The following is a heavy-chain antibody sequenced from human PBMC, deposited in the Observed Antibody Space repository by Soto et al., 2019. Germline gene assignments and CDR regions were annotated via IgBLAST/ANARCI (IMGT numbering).Heavy chain of an antibody. CDR2: IYYSGST. V-gene: IGHV4-39*01. CDR3: ARRLTVRYFDSYYFDY. CDR1: GGSISSSSYY. Sequence: SETLYLTCTVSGGSISSSSYYWGWIRQPPGKGLEWIGSIYYSGSTYYNPSLKSRVTISVDTSKNQFSLKLSSVTAADTAVYYCARRLTVRYFDSYYFDYWGQGTLVTVSS. D-gene: IGHD3-9*01. J-gene: IGHJ4*02.